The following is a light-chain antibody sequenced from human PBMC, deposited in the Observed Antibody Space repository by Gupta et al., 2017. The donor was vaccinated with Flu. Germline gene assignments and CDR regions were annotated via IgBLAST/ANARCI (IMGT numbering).Light chain of an antibody. CDR1: NNGSNK. Sequence: NNGSNKVNWYQQLPGTAPKLLIYGNSQRPSGFPDRFSGSKSGTSASLAISGLQSEDEADYYCAAWDDSLSGHYVFGTGTKVTVL. CDR3: AAWDDSLSGHYV. J-gene: IGLJ1*01. CDR2: GNS. V-gene: IGLV1-44*01.